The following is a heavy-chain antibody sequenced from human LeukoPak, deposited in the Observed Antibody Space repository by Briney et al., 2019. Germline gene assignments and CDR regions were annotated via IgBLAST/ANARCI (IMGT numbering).Heavy chain of an antibody. D-gene: IGHD3-22*01. V-gene: IGHV3-15*01. CDR1: GFTFSNAW. CDR2: IKSKTDGGTT. CDR3: TTTYYDNGPWYFDL. J-gene: IGHJ2*01. Sequence: GGSLRLSCAASGFTFSNAWMSWVRQAPGKGLGWVGRIKSKTDGGTTDYAAPVKGRFTISRDDSKNTLYLQMNSLKTEDTAVYYCTTTYYDNGPWYFDLWGRGTLVTVSS.